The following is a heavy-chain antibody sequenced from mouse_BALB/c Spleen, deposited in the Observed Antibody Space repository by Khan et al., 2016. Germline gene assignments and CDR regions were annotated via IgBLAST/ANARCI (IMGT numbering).Heavy chain of an antibody. CDR1: GFTFTDYY. CDR3: VRLMHYYAMDY. J-gene: IGHJ4*01. Sequence: EVQLQESGGGLVQPGGSLRLSCATSGFTFTDYYMSWVRQPPGKALEWLGFIRNKANGYTIEYSASVKGRFTISRDNSQSILYLQMNTLRAEDSATYYCVRLMHYYAMDYWGQGTSVTVSS. CDR2: IRNKANGYTI. V-gene: IGHV7-3*02.